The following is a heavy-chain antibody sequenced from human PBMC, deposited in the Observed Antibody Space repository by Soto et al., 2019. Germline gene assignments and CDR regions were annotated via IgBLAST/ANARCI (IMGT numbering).Heavy chain of an antibody. CDR2: NNAGNGNT. CDR1: GYTFTSYA. D-gene: IGHD3-9*01. V-gene: IGHV1-3*01. CDR3: ARNLMDYDILTGYNMAYYFDY. Sequence: ASVKVSCKASGYTFTSYALHWVRQAPGQRLEWMGWNNAGNGNTKYSQKFQGRVTITRDTSASTAYMELSSLRSEDTAVYYCARNLMDYDILTGYNMAYYFDYWGQGTLVTVSS. J-gene: IGHJ4*02.